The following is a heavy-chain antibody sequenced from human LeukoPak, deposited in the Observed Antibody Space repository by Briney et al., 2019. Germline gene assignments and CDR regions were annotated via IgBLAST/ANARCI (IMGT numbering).Heavy chain of an antibody. J-gene: IGHJ6*03. V-gene: IGHV1-2*06. Sequence: ASVKVSCKASGYTFTGYYMHWVRQAPGQGLEWIGRIDPDSGGTNYAQKFQGRVTMTRDTSISTAYMELSRLRSDDTAVYYCASHTDTAMIYYMDVWGKGTTVTVSS. CDR1: GYTFTGYY. CDR2: IDPDSGGT. CDR3: ASHTDTAMIYYMDV. D-gene: IGHD5-18*01.